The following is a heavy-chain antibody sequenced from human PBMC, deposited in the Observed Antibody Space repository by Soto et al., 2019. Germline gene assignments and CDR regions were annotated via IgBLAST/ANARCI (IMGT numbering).Heavy chain of an antibody. CDR1: GYSFTSYW. CDR3: ARQSRWFGANYYGMDV. CDR2: IYPGDSDT. Sequence: PGESLKISCKGSGYSFTSYWIGWVRQMPGKGLEWMGIIYPGDSDTRYSPSFQGQVTISADKSISTAYLQWSSLKASDTAMYYCARQSRWFGANYYGMDVWGPGTTVTVSS. J-gene: IGHJ6*02. D-gene: IGHD3-10*01. V-gene: IGHV5-51*01.